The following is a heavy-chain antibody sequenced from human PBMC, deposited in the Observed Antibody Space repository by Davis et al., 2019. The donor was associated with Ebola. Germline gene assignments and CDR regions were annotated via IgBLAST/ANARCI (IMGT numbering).Heavy chain of an antibody. CDR3: AREWGGYYYYGMDV. J-gene: IGHJ6*02. V-gene: IGHV3-74*01. D-gene: IGHD3-16*01. CDR2: INSDGSST. Sequence: HTGGSLRLSCAASGFTFSSYWMHWVRQAPGKGLVWVSRINSDGSSTSYADSVKGRFTISRDNAKNTLYLQMNSLRAEDTAVYYCAREWGGYYYYGMDVWGQGTTVTVSS. CDR1: GFTFSSYW.